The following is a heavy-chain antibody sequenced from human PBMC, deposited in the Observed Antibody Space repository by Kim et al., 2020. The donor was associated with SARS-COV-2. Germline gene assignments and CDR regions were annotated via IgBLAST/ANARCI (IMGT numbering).Heavy chain of an antibody. D-gene: IGHD6-19*01. J-gene: IGHJ4*02. CDR1: GYTFTNYG. CDR3: ARVLVRQRLVRGGDY. Sequence: ASVKVSCKASGYTFTNYGISWVRQAPGQGLEWMGWISAYNGNTNYAQKLQGRVTMTTDTSTSTAYMELRSLRSDDTAVYYCARVLVRQRLVRGGDYWGQGTLVTVSS. V-gene: IGHV1-18*01. CDR2: ISAYNGNT.